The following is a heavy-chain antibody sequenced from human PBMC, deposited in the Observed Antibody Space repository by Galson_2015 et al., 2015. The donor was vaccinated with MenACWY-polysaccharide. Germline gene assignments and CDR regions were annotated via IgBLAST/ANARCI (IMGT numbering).Heavy chain of an antibody. D-gene: IGHD3-10*01. CDR1: GGPMSSYY. CDR3: ARHASGRSWFDP. V-gene: IGHV4-59*01. Sequence: LSLTCTVSGGPMSSYYWSWIRQPPGKGLEWIGYIYYSGSTNYSPSLKSRVTISVDTSKNQFSLKLSSVTAADTAVYYCARHASGRSWFDPWAREPWSPSP. J-gene: IGHJ5*02. CDR2: IYYSGST.